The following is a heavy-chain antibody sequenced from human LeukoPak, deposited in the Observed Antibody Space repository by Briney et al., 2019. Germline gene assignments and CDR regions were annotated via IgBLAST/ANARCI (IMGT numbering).Heavy chain of an antibody. Sequence: GASVKVSCKASGYTFTGYYMHWVRQAPGQGLEWMGWINPNSGGTNYAQKFQGRVTITRDTSISTAYMELSRLRSDDTAVYYCARGLMCSSTSCRNWFDPWGQGTLVTVSS. CDR3: ARGLMCSSTSCRNWFDP. CDR2: INPNSGGT. CDR1: GYTFTGYY. D-gene: IGHD2-2*01. V-gene: IGHV1-2*02. J-gene: IGHJ5*02.